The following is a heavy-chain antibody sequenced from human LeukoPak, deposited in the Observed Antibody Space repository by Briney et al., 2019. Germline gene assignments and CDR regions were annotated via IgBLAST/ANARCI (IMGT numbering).Heavy chain of an antibody. CDR3: ARSDYVWGSYRYTPPYYYYYGMDV. CDR1: GYTLTSYG. Sequence: ASVKVSCKASGYTLTSYGISWVRQAPGQGLEWMGWISAYNGNTNYAQKLQGRVTMTTDTSTSTAYMELRSLRSDDTAVYYCARSDYVWGSYRYTPPYYYYYGMDVWGQGTTVTVSS. V-gene: IGHV1-18*01. D-gene: IGHD3-16*02. J-gene: IGHJ6*02. CDR2: ISAYNGNT.